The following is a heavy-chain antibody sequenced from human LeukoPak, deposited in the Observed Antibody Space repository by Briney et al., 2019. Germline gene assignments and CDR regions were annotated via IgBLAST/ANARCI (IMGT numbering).Heavy chain of an antibody. V-gene: IGHV4-31*03. CDR1: GGSISSGGYY. J-gene: IGHJ5*02. Sequence: SQTLSLTCTVSGGSISSGGYYWSWIRQHPGKGLEWIGYIYYSGSTYYNPSLESRVTISLATSQNLFSLKMYSVIAADAGVYYCARPEVALFGVAPNWFDPWGQGTLVTVSS. D-gene: IGHD3-3*01. CDR3: ARPEVALFGVAPNWFDP. CDR2: IYYSGST.